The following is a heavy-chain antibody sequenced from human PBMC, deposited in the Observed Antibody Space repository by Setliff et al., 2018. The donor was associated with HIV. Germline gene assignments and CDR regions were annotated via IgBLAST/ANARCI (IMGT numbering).Heavy chain of an antibody. CDR2: IYHYGST. CDR3: ARGGDADRRGLFDY. CDR1: GGSISGFNW. V-gene: IGHV4-4*02. Sequence: SETLSLTCAASGGSISGFNWWSWVRQTPGRGLEWIGEIYHYGSTNYNPSLMSRVTISLDKSKNHFSLKLTSVTAADTAVYYCARGGDADRRGLFDYWGQGTLVTVSS. J-gene: IGHJ4*02. D-gene: IGHD7-27*01.